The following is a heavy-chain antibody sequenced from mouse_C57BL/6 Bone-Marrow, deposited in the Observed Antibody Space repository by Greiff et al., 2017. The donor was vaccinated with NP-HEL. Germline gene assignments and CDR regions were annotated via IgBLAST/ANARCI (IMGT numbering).Heavy chain of an antibody. CDR1: GFNIKDDY. J-gene: IGHJ2*01. D-gene: IGHD1-1*01. V-gene: IGHV14-4*01. CDR2: IDPENGDT. Sequence: EVQLQQSGAELVRPGASVKLSCTASGFNIKDDYMHWVKQRPEQGLEWIGWIDPENGDTEYASKFQGKATITADTSSNTAYLQLSSLTSEDTAVYYCTTRLLYYYGSSYFDYWGQGTTLTVSS. CDR3: TTRLLYYYGSSYFDY.